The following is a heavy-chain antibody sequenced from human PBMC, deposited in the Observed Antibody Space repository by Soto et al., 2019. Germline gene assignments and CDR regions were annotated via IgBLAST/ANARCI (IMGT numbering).Heavy chain of an antibody. V-gene: IGHV3-48*01. CDR2: ISIGSSSM. Sequence: GGSLRLSCEASGCTFRNYKMNWVRQAPGKGLEWVSQISIGSSSMDYADSVKGRFTISRDKSISTAYLQWSSLKASDTAMYYCARRAGYSSGLGAFDIWGQGTMVTVSS. D-gene: IGHD6-19*01. CDR3: ARRAGYSSGLGAFDI. J-gene: IGHJ3*02. CDR1: GCTFRNYK.